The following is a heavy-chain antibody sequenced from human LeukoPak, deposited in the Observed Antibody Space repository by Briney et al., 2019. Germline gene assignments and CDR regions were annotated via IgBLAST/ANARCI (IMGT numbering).Heavy chain of an antibody. J-gene: IGHJ4*02. CDR2: INWNGGST. D-gene: IGHD6-13*01. Sequence: GGSLRLSCAASGFTFDDYGMSWIRQAPGKGLEWVSGINWNGGSTGYADSVKGRFTISRDNAKNSLYLQMNSLGAEDTALYHCARYYPGYSSSLAFFDYWGQGTLVSVSS. CDR1: GFTFDDYG. V-gene: IGHV3-20*01. CDR3: ARYYPGYSSSLAFFDY.